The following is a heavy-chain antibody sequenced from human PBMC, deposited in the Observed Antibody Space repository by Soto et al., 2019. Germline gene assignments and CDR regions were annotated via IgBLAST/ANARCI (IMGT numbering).Heavy chain of an antibody. CDR3: ARQVRHIVVLTAILGWFDP. V-gene: IGHV4-39*01. Sequence: PSETLSLTCTVSGGSISSSSDYWGWIRQPPGKGLEWIASIYYSGITYYNPSLKSRVTMSVDTSKNQFSLKLRSVTAADTAVYYCARQVRHIVVLTAILGWFDPWGQGTLVTVSS. CDR2: IYYSGIT. J-gene: IGHJ5*02. CDR1: GGSISSSSDY. D-gene: IGHD2-21*02.